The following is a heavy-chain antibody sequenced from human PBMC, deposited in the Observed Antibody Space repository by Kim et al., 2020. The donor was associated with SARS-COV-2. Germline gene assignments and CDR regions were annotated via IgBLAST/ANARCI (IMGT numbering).Heavy chain of an antibody. D-gene: IGHD5-12*01. CDR2: ISASSLNT. J-gene: IGHJ3*02. V-gene: IGHV3-23*01. CDR1: GFTFATSA. CDR3: VKADYPNAFDI. Sequence: GGSLRLSCSASGFTFATSAMGWVRQAPEKGLEWVSTISASSLNTDYADSVKGRFTISRDNSKDTLYLQMNSLRAEDTALYYCVKADYPNAFDIWGQGTMATVSS.